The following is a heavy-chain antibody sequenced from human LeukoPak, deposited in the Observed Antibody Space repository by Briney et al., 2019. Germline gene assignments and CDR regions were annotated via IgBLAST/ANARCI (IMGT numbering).Heavy chain of an antibody. CDR1: GYTFTKYA. V-gene: IGHV7-4-1*02. Sequence: ASVKVSCKASGYTFTKYAMNGLRQAPGQRPEWMGWISTGAGNPTYAQGFTGRFVFSLDTSVSTAYLEITSLKAEDTAVYYCTRDFYNSGSSLLDYWGQGTLVTVSS. J-gene: IGHJ4*02. CDR3: TRDFYNSGSSLLDY. D-gene: IGHD3-10*01. CDR2: ISTGAGNP.